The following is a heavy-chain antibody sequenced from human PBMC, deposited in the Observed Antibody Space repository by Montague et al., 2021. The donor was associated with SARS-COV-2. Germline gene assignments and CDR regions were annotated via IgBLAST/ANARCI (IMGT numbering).Heavy chain of an antibody. CDR3: ARLAAPGTKDWFDP. D-gene: IGHD6-13*01. Sequence: PALVKPTQTLTLTCTLSGFSLITAGVSVAWIRRSPGKPLEWLARIDWDDDKYYTTSLQTRLTISKDTSKGQVVLTMTNMDPADTAMYYCARLAAPGTKDWFDPWGQGVLVTVSP. J-gene: IGHJ5*02. CDR1: GFSLITAGVS. V-gene: IGHV2-70*11. CDR2: IDWDDDK.